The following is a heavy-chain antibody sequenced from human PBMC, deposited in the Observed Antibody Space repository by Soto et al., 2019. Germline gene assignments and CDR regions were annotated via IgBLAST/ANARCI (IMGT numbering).Heavy chain of an antibody. V-gene: IGHV2-26*01. J-gene: IGHJ6*03. CDR1: GFSLSNDRMG. CDR3: TRSSDYSHYYMDV. CDR2: IFSYDEK. D-gene: IGHD6-6*01. Sequence: QVTLRESGPVLVKPTETLTLTCTVSGFSLSNDRMGVSWIRQPPGKALEWLAHIFSYDEKSYTISLKTRLSISRDNSKSQVVLTMTNMDPVDTATYFCTRSSDYSHYYMDVWGQGTTVTVSS.